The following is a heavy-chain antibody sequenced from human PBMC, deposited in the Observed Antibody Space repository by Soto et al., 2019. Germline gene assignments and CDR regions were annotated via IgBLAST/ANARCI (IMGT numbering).Heavy chain of an antibody. Sequence: PGKGLGWVANIKQDGSEKYYVDSVKGRFPISRDNAKNSLYLQMNSLRAEDTAVYYCARDGSNYVYYYDGRDGWGQGTTVTVSS. J-gene: IGHJ6*02. CDR2: IKQDGSEK. D-gene: IGHD4-4*01. CDR3: ARDGSNYVYYYDGRDG. V-gene: IGHV3-7*01.